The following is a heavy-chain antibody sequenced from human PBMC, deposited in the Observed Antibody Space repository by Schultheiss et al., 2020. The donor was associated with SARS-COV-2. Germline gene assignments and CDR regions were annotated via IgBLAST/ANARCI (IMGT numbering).Heavy chain of an antibody. J-gene: IGHJ5*02. V-gene: IGHV3-23*01. D-gene: IGHD3-22*01. CDR1: GFTFNIYA. CDR3: ARDRRVTMIAGTPFDP. Sequence: GESLKISCAASGFTFNIYAMRWVRQAPGKGLEWVSAITGSGDDTYFADSVKGRFTISRDNAKNSLYLQMNSLRAEDTAVYYCARDRRVTMIAGTPFDPWGQGTLVTVSS. CDR2: ITGSGDDT.